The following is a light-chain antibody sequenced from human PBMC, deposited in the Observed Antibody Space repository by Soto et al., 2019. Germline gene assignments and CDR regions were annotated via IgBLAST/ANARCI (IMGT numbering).Light chain of an antibody. CDR2: DVN. V-gene: IGLV2-14*03. J-gene: IGLJ2*01. CDR1: SSDIGAYNF. CDR3: TSWITSTTMI. Sequence: ALTQPASVSGSPGQSITISCTGTSSDIGAYNFVSWYQQHPGKAPKLMLYDVNIRPSGVSNRFSGSKSGNTASLTISGLQAEDEADYYCTSWITSTTMIFGGGTQLTVL.